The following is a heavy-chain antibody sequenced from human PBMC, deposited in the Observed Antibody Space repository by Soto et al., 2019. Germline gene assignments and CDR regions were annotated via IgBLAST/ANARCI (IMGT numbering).Heavy chain of an antibody. CDR3: AGAYVKSGYSRGYYFSLYWFDP. CDR1: GGTFSSYA. D-gene: IGHD3-22*01. V-gene: IGHV1-69*17. J-gene: IGHJ5*02. CDR2: IMPIFGIA. Sequence: QVQLVQSGAEVKKPGSSVKVSCKASGGTFSSYALSWVRQAPGQGLEWMGGIMPIFGIANYAQKFQGRVTITADKSTSTADMELSSLRSEDTAVYYCAGAYVKSGYSRGYYFSLYWFDPWGQGTLVTVSS.